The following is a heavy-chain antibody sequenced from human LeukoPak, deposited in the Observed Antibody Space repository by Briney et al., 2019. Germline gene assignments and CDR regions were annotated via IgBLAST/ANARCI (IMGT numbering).Heavy chain of an antibody. J-gene: IGHJ4*02. D-gene: IGHD7-27*01. CDR1: GYTFTGYY. CDR3: ARDLSENYWGGFDY. CDR2: INPNSGGT. Sequence: ASVKVSCKASGYTFTGYYMHWVRQAPGQGLEWMGWINPNSGGTNYAQKFQGRVTMTRDTSISTAYMELTRLRSDDTAVYYCARDLSENYWGGFDYWGQGILATVSS. V-gene: IGHV1-2*02.